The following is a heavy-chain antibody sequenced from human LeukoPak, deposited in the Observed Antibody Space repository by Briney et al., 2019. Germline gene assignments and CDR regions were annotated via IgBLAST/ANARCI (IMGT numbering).Heavy chain of an antibody. CDR3: ARGRIAVAGTTLYFQH. Sequence: ASVKVSCKASGYTFNSHDINWVRQATGQGLEWMGWMNPYSGNTGYAQKFQGRVTMTRNTSISTAYMELSSLRSEDTAVYYCARGRIAVAGTTLYFQHWGQGTLVTVSS. V-gene: IGHV1-8*01. CDR1: GYTFNSHD. CDR2: MNPYSGNT. J-gene: IGHJ1*01. D-gene: IGHD6-19*01.